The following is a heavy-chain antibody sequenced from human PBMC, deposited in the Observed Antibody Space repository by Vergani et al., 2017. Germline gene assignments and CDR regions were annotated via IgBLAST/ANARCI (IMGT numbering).Heavy chain of an antibody. J-gene: IGHJ3*02. CDR1: GFTFGSNW. CDR2: INSDGSST. CDR3: ARGVDSSGLDI. D-gene: IGHD3-22*01. Sequence: EVQLVESGGGLVQPGGSLRLSCAASGFTFGSNWMNWVRQPPGKGLVWISRINSDGSSTNYADFVKGRFTISRDNAKSTLYLEMNRLRSDDAAVYYCARGVDSSGLDIWGQGTVVTVS. V-gene: IGHV3-74*01.